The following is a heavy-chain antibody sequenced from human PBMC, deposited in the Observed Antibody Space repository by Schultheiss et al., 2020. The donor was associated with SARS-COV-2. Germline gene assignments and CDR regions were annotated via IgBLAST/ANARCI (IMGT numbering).Heavy chain of an antibody. CDR1: GFTFSSYG. Sequence: GGSLRLSCAASGFTFSSYGMHWVRQAPGKGLEWVAVLSYDGSNKYYADSVKGRFTISRDNAKNSLSLQMNSLRDEDTAVYYCAQSHQLDTLTFDYWGQGTLVTVSS. V-gene: IGHV3-30*03. J-gene: IGHJ4*02. D-gene: IGHD6-13*01. CDR2: LSYDGSNK. CDR3: AQSHQLDTLTFDY.